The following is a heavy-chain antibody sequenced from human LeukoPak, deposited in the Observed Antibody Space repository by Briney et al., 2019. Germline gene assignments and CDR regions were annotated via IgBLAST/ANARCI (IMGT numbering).Heavy chain of an antibody. J-gene: IGHJ3*02. CDR3: ARNSGTVVTAGPYAFDI. Sequence: SETLSLTCTVSGGSISSYYWSWIRQPPGKGLEWIGYIYYSGSTNYNPSLKSRVTISVDTSKNQFSLKLSSVTAADTAVYYCARNSGTVVTAGPYAFDIWGQGTVVTVSS. CDR2: IYYSGST. CDR1: GGSISSYY. V-gene: IGHV4-59*01. D-gene: IGHD2-21*02.